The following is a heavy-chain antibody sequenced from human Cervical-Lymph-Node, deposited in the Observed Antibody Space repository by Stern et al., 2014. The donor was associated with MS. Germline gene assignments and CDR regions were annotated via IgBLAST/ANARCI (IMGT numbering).Heavy chain of an antibody. J-gene: IGHJ6*02. CDR2: IRAYNGNT. V-gene: IGHV1-18*01. CDR1: GYTFTSYG. CDR3: AREVRQWLVRASYGMDV. D-gene: IGHD6-19*01. Sequence: VQLVQSGAEVKKPGASVKVSCKASGYTFTSYGISWVRQSPGQGLEWMGWIRAYNGNTNYAQKLQGRVTMTTDTSTSTAYMELRSLRSDDTAVYYCAREVRQWLVRASYGMDVWGQGTTVTVSS.